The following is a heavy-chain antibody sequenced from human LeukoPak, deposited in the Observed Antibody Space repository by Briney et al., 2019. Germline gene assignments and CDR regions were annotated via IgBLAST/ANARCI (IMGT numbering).Heavy chain of an antibody. Sequence: GGSLRLSCAVSGFTVSSNYMSWVRQAPGKGLEWVSGISGGGGATYSADSVKGRFTISRDNSKNTMYLQMKSLRVEDTALYYCATISGNFDYLDYWGQGTLVTVST. D-gene: IGHD1-26*01. CDR1: GFTVSSNY. V-gene: IGHV3-23*01. CDR3: ATISGNFDYLDY. J-gene: IGHJ4*02. CDR2: ISGGGGAT.